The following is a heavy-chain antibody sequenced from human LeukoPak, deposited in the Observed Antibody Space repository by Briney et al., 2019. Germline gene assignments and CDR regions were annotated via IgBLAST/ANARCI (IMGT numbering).Heavy chain of an antibody. V-gene: IGHV3-20*01. CDR1: GFTFDDYG. CDR2: INWNGGGT. D-gene: IGHD2-2*01. CDR3: ARGGYCSSTSCYVFDY. J-gene: IGHJ4*02. Sequence: GGSLRLSCAASGFTFDDYGMSWVRQAPGKGLEWVSGINWNGGGTGYADSVKGRFTISRDNAKNSLYLQMNSLRAEDTALYHCARGGYCSSTSCYVFDYWGQGTLVTVSS.